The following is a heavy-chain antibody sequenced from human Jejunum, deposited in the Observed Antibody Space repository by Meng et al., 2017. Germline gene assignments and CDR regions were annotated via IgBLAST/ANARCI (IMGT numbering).Heavy chain of an antibody. D-gene: IGHD5-18*01. CDR1: GGSFSAYY. V-gene: IGHV4-34*01. CDR3: ARVQMVRLVDS. J-gene: IGHJ4*02. Sequence: QVQLQQWGAGLLKPSETLSLTCAVYGGSFSAYYWRWIRQPPGKGLVWIGEINHNGDTNYNPSLKSRVTISVDTPKNQFSLRLTSVTAADTARYYCARVQMVRLVDSWGQGALVTVSS. CDR2: INHNGDT.